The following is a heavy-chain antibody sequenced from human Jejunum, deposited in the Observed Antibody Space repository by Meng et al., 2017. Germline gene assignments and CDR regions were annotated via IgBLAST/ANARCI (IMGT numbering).Heavy chain of an antibody. V-gene: IGHV4-4*02. CDR1: GDFTSSSDR. D-gene: IGHD3-10*01. J-gene: IGHJ4*02. CDR3: ARGVLERYFDY. CDR2: VWHSGAT. Sequence: DLAAAGPGLVKPSGTLSLTCAVSGDFTSSSDRWTWVRQAPGRGLEWIGEVWHSGATYYNPSLESRLTISIDTSNNRFSLELSSATAADTAVYYCARGVLERYFDYWGQGALVTVSS.